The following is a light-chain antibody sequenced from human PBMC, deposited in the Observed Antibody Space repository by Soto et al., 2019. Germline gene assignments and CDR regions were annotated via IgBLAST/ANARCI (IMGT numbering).Light chain of an antibody. CDR1: QTVSSSY. Sequence: EIVLTQSPGTLSLSPGERATLSCRASQTVSSSYLAWYQQKPGQAPSLLIYGASTRATGIPGRFSGSASWTDFTLTISRLEPEDFAVYYCQQYGPSPMYTFGQGTNLEIK. CDR2: GAS. CDR3: QQYGPSPMYT. V-gene: IGKV3-20*01. J-gene: IGKJ2*01.